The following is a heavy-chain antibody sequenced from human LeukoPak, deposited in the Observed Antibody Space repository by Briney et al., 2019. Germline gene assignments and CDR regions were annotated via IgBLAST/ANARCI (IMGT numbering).Heavy chain of an antibody. D-gene: IGHD2-21*01. Sequence: SGGSLRLSCAVSGITFSTIGVSWVRLAPGKGLEWVSSISKSGGGTDYSDSVKGRFTISRDNSKDTLYLQMNSLRAEDTAVYYCTNVVGGYWGQGTLVTVSS. CDR2: ISKSGGGT. J-gene: IGHJ4*02. V-gene: IGHV3-23*01. CDR1: GITFSTIG. CDR3: TNVVGGY.